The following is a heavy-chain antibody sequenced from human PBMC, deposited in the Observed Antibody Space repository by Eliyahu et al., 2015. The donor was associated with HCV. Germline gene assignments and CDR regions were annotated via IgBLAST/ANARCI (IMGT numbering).Heavy chain of an antibody. CDR3: AKLGRNWNSNGDYFDY. V-gene: IGHV3-23*01. CDR1: GFTFSSYA. CDR2: ISGGGRYT. J-gene: IGHJ4*02. Sequence: EVQLLDSGGGLVQPGGSLRLSCAASGFTFSSYAMAWVRQAPGQGLEWVSAISGGGRYTYYADSVKGRFTISRDDSKNSLYLQMNSLRAEDTALYYCAKLGRNWNSNGDYFDYWGQGTLVTVSS. D-gene: IGHD1-7*01.